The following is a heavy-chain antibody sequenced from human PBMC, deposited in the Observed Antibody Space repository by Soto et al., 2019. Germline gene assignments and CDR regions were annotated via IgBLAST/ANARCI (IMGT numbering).Heavy chain of an antibody. CDR3: TSELMPRYYFDMSADDAFDV. V-gene: IGHV3-21*01. Sequence: EVQLVESGGGLVKPGGSLRLSCEASGFTFSSYSVHWVRQAPGKGLEWVSSISSRSPFMFYADSVKGRFTISRDNAKTSLCQQMNSLRDEHTAVYYSTSELMPRYYFDMSADDAFDVWGQGTMVTVSS. CDR1: GFTFSSYS. J-gene: IGHJ3*01. D-gene: IGHD3-22*01. CDR2: ISSRSPFM.